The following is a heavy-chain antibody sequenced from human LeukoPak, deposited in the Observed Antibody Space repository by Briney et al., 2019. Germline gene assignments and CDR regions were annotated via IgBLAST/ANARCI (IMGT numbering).Heavy chain of an antibody. Sequence: GRSLRLSCAASGFTFSSYGMHWVRQAPGKGLEWVAVMWYDGSNKYYADSVKGRFTISRDNSKNTLYLQMNSLRAEDTAVYYCARDGWLRFSEGYYGMDVWGQGTTVTVSS. CDR3: ARDGWLRFSEGYYGMDV. V-gene: IGHV3-33*01. D-gene: IGHD5-12*01. CDR2: MWYDGSNK. J-gene: IGHJ6*02. CDR1: GFTFSSYG.